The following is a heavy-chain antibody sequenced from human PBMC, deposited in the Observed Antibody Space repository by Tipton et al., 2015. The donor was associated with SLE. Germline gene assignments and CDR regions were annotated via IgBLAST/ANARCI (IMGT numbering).Heavy chain of an antibody. D-gene: IGHD6-13*01. Sequence: SLRLSCAASGFTFSSYSMNWVRQAPGKGLEWVSSISSSSSYIYYADSVKGRFTISRDNAKNPLYLQMNSLRAEDTAVYYCARGGAAAEDYWGQGTLVTVSS. CDR3: ARGGAAAEDY. J-gene: IGHJ4*02. V-gene: IGHV3-21*01. CDR1: GFTFSSYS. CDR2: ISSSSSYI.